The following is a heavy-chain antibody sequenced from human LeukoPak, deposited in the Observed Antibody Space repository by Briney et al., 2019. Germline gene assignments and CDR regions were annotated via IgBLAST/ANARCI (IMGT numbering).Heavy chain of an antibody. CDR1: GGSISSYY. V-gene: IGHV4-59*08. CDR3: ARHNLYCSGGSCYPNWFDP. Sequence: PSETLSLTCSVSGGSISSYYWNWIRQPPGKGLEWIGYIYYSGSTNYNPSLKSRVTISVDASKNQFSLKLRSVTAADTAVYYCARHNLYCSGGSCYPNWFDPWGQGTLVTVSS. D-gene: IGHD2-15*01. CDR2: IYYSGST. J-gene: IGHJ5*02.